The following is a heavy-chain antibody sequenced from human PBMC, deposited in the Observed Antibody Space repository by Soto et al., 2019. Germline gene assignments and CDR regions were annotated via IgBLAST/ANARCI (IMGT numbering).Heavy chain of an antibody. CDR1: GFNFSSYV. CDR3: ARDGQWLPRDGLRSSYYFDY. Sequence: VQLVESGGGVVQPGRSLRLSCAASGFNFSSYVMHWVRQAPGKGLEWVAVIWYDGGNKYYADSVKGRFTISRDNSKNTLYLQMHSLRAEDTAVYYCARDGQWLPRDGLRSSYYFDYWGQGPLVTVSS. CDR2: IWYDGGNK. V-gene: IGHV3-33*01. J-gene: IGHJ4*02. D-gene: IGHD6-19*01.